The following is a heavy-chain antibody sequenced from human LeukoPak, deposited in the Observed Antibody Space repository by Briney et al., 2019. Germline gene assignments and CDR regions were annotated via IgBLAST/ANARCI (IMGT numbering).Heavy chain of an antibody. J-gene: IGHJ5*02. V-gene: IGHV3-30*03. D-gene: IGHD3-3*01. CDR1: GFTVSSNY. Sequence: GGSLRLSCAASGFTVSSNYMSWVRQAPGKGLEWVAVISYDGSNKYYADSVKGRFTISRDSAKNSLYLQMNSLRAEDTAVYYCARDYYDFWSGYLNWFDPWGQGTLVTVSS. CDR2: ISYDGSNK. CDR3: ARDYYDFWSGYLNWFDP.